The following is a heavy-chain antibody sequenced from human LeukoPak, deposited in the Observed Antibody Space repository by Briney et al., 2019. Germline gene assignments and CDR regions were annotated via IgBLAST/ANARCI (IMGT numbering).Heavy chain of an antibody. CDR2: VYYSGST. Sequence: PSETLSLTCSVSGGSISSYYWSWTRQPPGKGLEWIGYVYYSGSTSYNPSLRGRVTISIDTSKYQFSLKLNSVTAADTAVYYCAGGSAGVGSINYWGQGSLVTVSS. CDR3: AGGSAGVGSINY. J-gene: IGHJ4*02. CDR1: GGSISSYY. V-gene: IGHV4-59*01. D-gene: IGHD1-26*01.